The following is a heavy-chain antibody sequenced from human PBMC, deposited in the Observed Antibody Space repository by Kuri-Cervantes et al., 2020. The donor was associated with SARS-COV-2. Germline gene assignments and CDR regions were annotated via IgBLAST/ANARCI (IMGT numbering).Heavy chain of an antibody. CDR3: ARRGLGFGELFYLDY. D-gene: IGHD3-10*01. CDR2: IYYSGST. J-gene: IGHJ4*02. Sequence: SETLSPTCTVSRGSISSSSYYWGWIRQPPGKGLEWIGSIYYSGSTYYNPSLKSRVTISVDTSRNQFSLKLSSVTAADTAVYYCARRGLGFGELFYLDYWGQGTLVTVSS. CDR1: RGSISSSSYY. V-gene: IGHV4-39*01.